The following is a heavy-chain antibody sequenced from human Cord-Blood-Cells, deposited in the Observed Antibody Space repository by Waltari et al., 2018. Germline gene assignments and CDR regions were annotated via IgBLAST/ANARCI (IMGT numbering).Heavy chain of an antibody. D-gene: IGHD3-22*01. J-gene: IGHJ4*02. CDR3: ASYYYDSSGYYYFDY. CDR2: IIPIFGTA. Sequence: QVQLVQSGAEVKKHGSSLKVSCTAAGGTFSSDAISCVRQASGQGLEWMGGIIPIFGTANYAQKFQGRVTITADESTSTAYMELSSLRSEDTAVYYCASYYYDSSGYYYFDYWGQGTLVTVSS. V-gene: IGHV1-69*01. CDR1: GGTFSSDA.